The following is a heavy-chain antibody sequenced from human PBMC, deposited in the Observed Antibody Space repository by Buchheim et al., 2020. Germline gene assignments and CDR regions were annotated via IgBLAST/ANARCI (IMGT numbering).Heavy chain of an antibody. J-gene: IGHJ4*02. Sequence: EVQLVESGGGLVQPGGSLRLSCAASGFTFSSYWMHWVRQAPGKGLVWVSRINSDGSSTSYADSVKGRFTISRDNAKNTLYLQMNSLRAEDTAVYYCASLYCSGGSCYVGLYFDYWGQGTL. V-gene: IGHV3-74*01. CDR3: ASLYCSGGSCYVGLYFDY. CDR1: GFTFSSYW. D-gene: IGHD2-15*01. CDR2: INSDGSST.